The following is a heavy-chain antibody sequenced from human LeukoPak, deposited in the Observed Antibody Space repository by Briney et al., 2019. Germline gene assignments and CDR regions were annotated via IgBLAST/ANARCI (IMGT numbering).Heavy chain of an antibody. Sequence: PSETLSLTCTVSGGSISSGGYYWSWIRQHPGKGLEWIGYIYYSGSTYYNPSLKSRVTISVDTSKNQFSLKLSSVTAADTAVYYCARGPYYYYDSSGIFDYWGQGTLVTVSS. J-gene: IGHJ4*02. CDR3: ARGPYYYYDSSGIFDY. D-gene: IGHD3-22*01. CDR2: IYYSGST. CDR1: GGSISSGGYY. V-gene: IGHV4-31*03.